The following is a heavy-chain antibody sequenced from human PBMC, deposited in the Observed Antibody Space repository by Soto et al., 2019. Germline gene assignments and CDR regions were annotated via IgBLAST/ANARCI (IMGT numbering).Heavy chain of an antibody. Sequence: QVQLVQSGAEVKKPGSSVKVSCKASGGTFGSYAISWVRQAPGQGLEWMGGIIPIPGTANYAQKFQGRVTIDADESTSTAYMELSSLRSEDTAVYYCARSQGSSTSLEIYYYYYYGMDVWGQGTTVTVSS. J-gene: IGHJ6*02. CDR1: GGTFGSYA. V-gene: IGHV1-69*01. CDR3: ARSQGSSTSLEIYYYYYYGMDV. D-gene: IGHD2-2*01. CDR2: IIPIPGTA.